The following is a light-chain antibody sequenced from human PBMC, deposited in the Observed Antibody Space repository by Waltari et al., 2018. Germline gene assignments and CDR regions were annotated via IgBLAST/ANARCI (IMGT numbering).Light chain of an antibody. CDR1: RSDVGFYNY. J-gene: IGLJ3*02. V-gene: IGLV2-14*01. CDR2: DVS. Sequence: QSALTQPASVSGSPGQSITISCTGTRSDVGFYNYVYWYQQHPGKAPKLMIYDVSERPSGVSNRFSGSKSGNTASLTISGLQAEDEADYYCNSYAGSSSWVFGGGTKLTVL. CDR3: NSYAGSSSWV.